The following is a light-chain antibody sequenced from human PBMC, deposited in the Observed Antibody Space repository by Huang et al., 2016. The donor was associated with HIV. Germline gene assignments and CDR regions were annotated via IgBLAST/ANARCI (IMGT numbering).Light chain of an antibody. CDR2: GAY. J-gene: IGKJ4*01. CDR3: QQVNTYPLT. V-gene: IGKV1-9*01. CDR1: HGTGNY. Sequence: IQLIQSPSSLSASVGDTGTITCRSNHGTGNYLAWYQQKPGKSPNLLIYGAYTLQSGVPSKFNGSGSGTDFPLAISSLQPEDSATYYCQQVNTYPLTFGGGTKVVIK.